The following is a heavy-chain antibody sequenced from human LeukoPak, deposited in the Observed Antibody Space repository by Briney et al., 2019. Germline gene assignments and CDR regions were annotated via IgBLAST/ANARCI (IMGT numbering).Heavy chain of an antibody. J-gene: IGHJ4*02. CDR2: ISGSGGST. CDR3: AKDTLPGYCSGGSCYHNFDY. D-gene: IGHD2-15*01. CDR1: GFTFRSHD. Sequence: PGGSLRLSCAASGFTFRSHDMSWVRQAPGKGLEWVSGISGSGGSTFYADSVKGRFTISRDNSKNTLYLQMNSLRAEDTAVYYCAKDTLPGYCSGGSCYHNFDYWGQGTLVTVSS. V-gene: IGHV3-23*01.